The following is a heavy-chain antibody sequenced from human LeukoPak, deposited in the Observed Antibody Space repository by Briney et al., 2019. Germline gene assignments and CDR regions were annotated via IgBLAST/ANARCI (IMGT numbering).Heavy chain of an antibody. D-gene: IGHD2/OR15-2a*01. J-gene: IGHJ6*02. CDR3: ARDSAFNPRYYYGMDV. Sequence: ASETLSLTCTVSGGSINSNNYYWSRIRQPPGKGLEWIGYIYYSGSTNYNPSLKSRVTISVDTSKNQFSLKLSSVTAADTAVYYCARDSAFNPRYYYGMDVWGQGTTVTVSS. CDR2: IYYSGST. V-gene: IGHV4-61*01. CDR1: GGSINSNNYY.